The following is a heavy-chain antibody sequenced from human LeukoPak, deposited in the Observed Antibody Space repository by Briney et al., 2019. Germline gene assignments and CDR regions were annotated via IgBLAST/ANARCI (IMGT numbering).Heavy chain of an antibody. D-gene: IGHD3-22*01. CDR3: AKDLLITMIVVVRENYFDY. CDR1: GFTFSSYA. CDR2: ISGSGGST. V-gene: IGHV3-23*01. J-gene: IGHJ4*02. Sequence: GGSLRLSCAASGFTFSSYAMHWVRQAPGKGLEWVSAISGSGGSTYYADSVKGRFTISRDNSKNTLYLQMNSLRAEDTAVYYCAKDLLITMIVVVRENYFDYWGQGTLVTVSS.